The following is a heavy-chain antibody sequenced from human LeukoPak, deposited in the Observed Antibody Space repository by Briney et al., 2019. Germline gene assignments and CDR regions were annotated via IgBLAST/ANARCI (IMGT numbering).Heavy chain of an antibody. V-gene: IGHV4-59*01. CDR2: IYYSGST. CDR1: GGSISSYY. J-gene: IGHJ3*02. D-gene: IGHD5-18*01. CDR3: ARDVDTAMVGAFDI. Sequence: SETLSLTCTVSGGSISSYYWSWIRQPPGKGLEWIGYIYYSGSTNYNPSLKSRVTISVDTSKNQFSLKLSSVTAADTAVYYCARDVDTAMVGAFDIWGQGTMVTVSS.